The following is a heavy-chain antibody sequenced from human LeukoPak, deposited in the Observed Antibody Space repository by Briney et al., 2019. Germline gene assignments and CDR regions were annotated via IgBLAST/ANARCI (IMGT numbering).Heavy chain of an antibody. CDR1: GFTFSNYV. CDR2: ISYDGTNK. Sequence: PGGSLRLSCEASGFTFSNYVIHWVRQAAGKGLEWLAVISYDGTNKYYTDSVKGRFTISRDHSKTTVDLQMDSLGGADTAVYYCARSPTYYYMDVWGKGTTVTVSS. V-gene: IGHV3-30-3*01. J-gene: IGHJ6*03. CDR3: ARSPTYYYMDV.